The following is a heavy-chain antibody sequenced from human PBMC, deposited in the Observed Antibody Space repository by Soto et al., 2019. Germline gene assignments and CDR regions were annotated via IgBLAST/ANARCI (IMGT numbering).Heavy chain of an antibody. CDR2: ISYDGSNK. CDR1: GFTFSSYA. D-gene: IGHD6-13*01. J-gene: IGHJ1*01. Sequence: QVPLVESGGGVVQPGRSLRLSCAASGFTFSSYAMHWVRGAPGKGLEWGAVISYDGSNKYYADSVKGRFTISGYNSKNKLELQMNSLRAEDTDVYSCAGEAAAAGRHFQHWGQGTLVTVSS. CDR3: AGEAAAAGRHFQH. V-gene: IGHV3-30-3*02.